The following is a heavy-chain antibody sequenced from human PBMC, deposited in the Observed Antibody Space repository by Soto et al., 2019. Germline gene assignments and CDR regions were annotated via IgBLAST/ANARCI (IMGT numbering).Heavy chain of an antibody. CDR1: GGSFSGYY. Sequence: QVQLQQWGAGLLKPSETLSLTCAVYGGSFSGYYWSWIRQPPGKGLEWIGEINHSGSTNYNPSLKSRAPLSAAPSKNQSSMKLSSVPAADTAVYYWAKGDGTFSGYSSRWFKTRHFDYWGQGTLVTVSS. CDR3: AKGDGTFSGYSSRWFKTRHFDY. CDR2: INHSGST. D-gene: IGHD6-13*01. J-gene: IGHJ4*02. V-gene: IGHV4-34*01.